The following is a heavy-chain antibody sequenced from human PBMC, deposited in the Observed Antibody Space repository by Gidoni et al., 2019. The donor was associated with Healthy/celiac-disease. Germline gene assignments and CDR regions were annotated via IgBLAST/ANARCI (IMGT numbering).Heavy chain of an antibody. CDR1: GGSFSGYY. J-gene: IGHJ6*02. Sequence: QVQLQQWGAGLLKPSETLSLTCAVYGGSFSGYYWSWIRQPPGKVLEWIGEINHSGSTNYNPYLKSRVTISVDTSKNQFSLKLSSVTAADTAVYYCASILYYYGMDVWGQGTTVTVSS. CDR2: INHSGST. CDR3: ASILYYYGMDV. V-gene: IGHV4-34*01.